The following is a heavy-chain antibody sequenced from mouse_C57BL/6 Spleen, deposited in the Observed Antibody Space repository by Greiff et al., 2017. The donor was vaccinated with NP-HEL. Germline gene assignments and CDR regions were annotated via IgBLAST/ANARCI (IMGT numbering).Heavy chain of an antibody. CDR2: IDPEDGDT. Sequence: VQLQQSGAELVRPGASVKLSCTASGFNIKDYYMHWVKQRPEQGLEWIGRIDPEDGDTEYAPKFQGKATMTADTSSNTAYLQLSSLTSEDTAGYYCTTLYYSNYGGAMDYWGQGTSVTVSS. V-gene: IGHV14-1*01. D-gene: IGHD2-5*01. CDR3: TTLYYSNYGGAMDY. CDR1: GFNIKDYY. J-gene: IGHJ4*01.